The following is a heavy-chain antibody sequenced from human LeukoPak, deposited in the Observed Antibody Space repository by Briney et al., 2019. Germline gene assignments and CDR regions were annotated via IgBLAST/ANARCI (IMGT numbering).Heavy chain of an antibody. V-gene: IGHV1-69*01. CDR3: ARDPGVIVVVPAAMTT. CDR2: IIPIFGTA. J-gene: IGHJ5*02. D-gene: IGHD2-2*01. CDR1: GGTFSSYA. Sequence: SVKVPCKASGGTFSSYAISWVRQAPGQGLEWMGGIIPIFGTANYAQKFQGRVTITADESTSTAYMELSSLRSEDTAVYYCARDPGVIVVVPAAMTTWGQGTLVTVSS.